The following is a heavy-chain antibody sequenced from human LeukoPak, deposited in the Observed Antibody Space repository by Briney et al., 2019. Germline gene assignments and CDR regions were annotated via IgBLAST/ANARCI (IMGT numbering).Heavy chain of an antibody. CDR3: ARGDGSSWYEY. Sequence: VASMKVSCKASGYTFTANYMRWVRQAPGQGLEWMGWMNSNSGATNYAQRFQGRVTMTRDTSISAAYMELRSLRYDDTAVYYCARGDGSSWYEYWGQGTMVTVSS. CDR1: GYTFTANY. CDR2: MNSNSGAT. D-gene: IGHD6-13*01. J-gene: IGHJ4*02. V-gene: IGHV1-2*02.